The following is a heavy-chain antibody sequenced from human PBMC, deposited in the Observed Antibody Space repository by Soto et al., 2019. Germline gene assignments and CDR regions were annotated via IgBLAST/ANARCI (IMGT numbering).Heavy chain of an antibody. V-gene: IGHV1-18*01. CDR2: ISAYNGNT. Sequence: ASLKVSCKASGYTFTSYGISWVRQAPGQGLEWMGWISAYNGNTNYAQKLQGRVTMTTDTSTSTAYMELRSLRSDDTAVYYCARGGTIHYYDSSGYYEFDYWGQGTLVTVSS. D-gene: IGHD3-22*01. J-gene: IGHJ4*02. CDR1: GYTFTSYG. CDR3: ARGGTIHYYDSSGYYEFDY.